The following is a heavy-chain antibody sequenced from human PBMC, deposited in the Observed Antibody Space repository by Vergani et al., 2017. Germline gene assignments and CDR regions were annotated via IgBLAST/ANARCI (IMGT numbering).Heavy chain of an antibody. D-gene: IGHD3-9*01. CDR3: ARDAYYDILTGSTTNYYYYGMDV. J-gene: IGHJ6*02. CDR2: ISAYNGNT. Sequence: QVQLVQSGAEVKKPGASVKVSCKASGYTFTGYYMHWVRQAPGQGLEWMGWISAYNGNTNYAQKLQGRATMTTDTSTSTADMELRSLRSDDTTVYYCARDAYYDILTGSTTNYYYYGMDVWGQGTTVTVSS. CDR1: GYTFTGYY. V-gene: IGHV1-18*04.